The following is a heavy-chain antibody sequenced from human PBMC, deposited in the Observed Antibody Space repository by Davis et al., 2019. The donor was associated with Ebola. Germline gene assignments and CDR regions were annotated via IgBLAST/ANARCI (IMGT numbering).Heavy chain of an antibody. J-gene: IGHJ6*02. Sequence: VKVSCKASGGTFSKYAISWVRQAPGQGLEWMGGIIPISRTSNYAQKFQGRVTITADESTNTAYMELSSLRSEDTAVYYCAWGSSSYYYYGMDVWGQGTTVTVSS. D-gene: IGHD7-27*01. CDR1: GGTFSKYA. CDR2: IIPISRTS. V-gene: IGHV1-69*13. CDR3: AWGSSSYYYYGMDV.